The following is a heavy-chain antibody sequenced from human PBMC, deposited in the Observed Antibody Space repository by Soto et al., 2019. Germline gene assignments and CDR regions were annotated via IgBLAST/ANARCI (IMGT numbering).Heavy chain of an antibody. CDR3: ARGSPKGYGTSWFDY. CDR2: IKHDGSAK. Sequence: AGGALRLSCAASTFTFSTYWMSWVRPAPGKGLEWVANIKHDGSAKYYVDSVKGRFTISRDNAENSLYLQMNSLRAEDTAVYYCARGSPKGYGTSWFDYWGQGTLVTVSS. CDR1: TFTFSTYW. J-gene: IGHJ4*02. V-gene: IGHV3-7*01. D-gene: IGHD6-13*01.